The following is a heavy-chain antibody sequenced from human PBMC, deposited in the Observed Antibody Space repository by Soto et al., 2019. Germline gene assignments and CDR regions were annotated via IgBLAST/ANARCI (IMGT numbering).Heavy chain of an antibody. Sequence: SETLSLTCTVSGGSISSGDYYRSWIRKPPGKGLEWIAYIHYSGSTYYNPSLKSRVTISVDTSKNQFSLKLSSVTAADTAVYYCARSRYSGSYFFDYWGQGILVTVS. CDR2: IHYSGST. CDR3: ARSRYSGSYFFDY. V-gene: IGHV4-30-4*01. D-gene: IGHD1-26*01. J-gene: IGHJ4*02. CDR1: GGSISSGDYY.